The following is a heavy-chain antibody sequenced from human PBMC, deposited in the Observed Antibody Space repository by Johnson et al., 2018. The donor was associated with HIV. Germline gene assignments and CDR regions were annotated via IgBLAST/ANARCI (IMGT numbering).Heavy chain of an antibody. Sequence: QVQLVESGGGVVQPGRSLRLSCAASGFTFSSYAMHWVRQAPGKGLEWVAVISYDGSERYYVDSVKGRFTISRDNAKNSLYLQMNSLRAEDTALYYCARDGTRGSYGAFDIWGQGTMVTVSS. CDR3: ARDGTRGSYGAFDI. CDR1: GFTFSSYA. D-gene: IGHD1-26*01. J-gene: IGHJ3*02. V-gene: IGHV3-30*04. CDR2: ISYDGSER.